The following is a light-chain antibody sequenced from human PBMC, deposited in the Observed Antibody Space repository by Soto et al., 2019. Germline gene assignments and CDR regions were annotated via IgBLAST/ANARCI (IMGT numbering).Light chain of an antibody. J-gene: IGLJ3*02. V-gene: IGLV2-18*02. Sequence: QSALTQPPSVSGSPGQSVTISCSGTSSDVGSYNRVSWYQQPPGTAPKLIIYEVSYRPSGVPDRFSGSKSGNAASLTISGLQAEDEADYYCISYRIGNTLVFGGGTKLTVL. CDR2: EVS. CDR1: SSDVGSYNR. CDR3: ISYRIGNTLV.